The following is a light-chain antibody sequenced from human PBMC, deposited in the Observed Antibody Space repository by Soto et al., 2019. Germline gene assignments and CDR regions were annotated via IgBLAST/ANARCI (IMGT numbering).Light chain of an antibody. CDR2: EVS. J-gene: IGLJ1*01. CDR3: SSYTNTSTLV. Sequence: QSALTQPASVSGSPGQSITISCTGTASDLGAYKYVSWYQQHPDKAPNLILYEVSRRPSGVSNRFSGSKSGNTASLTIYGLLAEDEAEYSCSSYTNTSTLVFGTGTKLTVL. CDR1: ASDLGAYKY. V-gene: IGLV2-14*03.